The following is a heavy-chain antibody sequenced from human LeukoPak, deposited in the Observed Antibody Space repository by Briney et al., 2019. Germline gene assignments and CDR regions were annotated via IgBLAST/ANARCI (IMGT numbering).Heavy chain of an antibody. CDR3: ARRVYSGYHYFDY. D-gene: IGHD5-12*01. CDR2: INANGAAV. CDR1: KFTFDDYG. V-gene: IGHV3-20*04. Sequence: RTGGSLRLSCAASKFTFDDYGMDWVRQVPGKGLEWVSGINANGAAVGYADSVRGRFTISRDNTENSLYLQMNSLRPEDTAFYYCARRVYSGYHYFDYWGRGTLVTVSS. J-gene: IGHJ4*02.